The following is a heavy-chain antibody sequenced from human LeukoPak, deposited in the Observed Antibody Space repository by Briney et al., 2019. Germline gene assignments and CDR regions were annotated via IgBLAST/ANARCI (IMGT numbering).Heavy chain of an antibody. J-gene: IGHJ4*02. Sequence: GASVKVSCKASGYTFTSYAMNWVRQAPGQGLEWMGGIIPIFGTANYAQKFQGRVTITADESTSTAYMELSSLRSEDTAVYYCATIGYCSSTSCNDYWGQGTLVTVSS. CDR2: IIPIFGTA. V-gene: IGHV1-69*13. CDR3: ATIGYCSSTSCNDY. D-gene: IGHD2-2*01. CDR1: GYTFTSYA.